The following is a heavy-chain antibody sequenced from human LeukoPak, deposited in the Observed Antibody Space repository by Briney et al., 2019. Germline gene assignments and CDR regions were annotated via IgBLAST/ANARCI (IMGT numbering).Heavy chain of an antibody. J-gene: IGHJ4*02. CDR1: GFTFSSYG. D-gene: IGHD6-19*01. Sequence: GGSLRLSCAASGFTFSSYGMHWVRQAPGKGLEWVAVIWYDGSNKYYADSVKGRFTISRDNSKNTLYLQMNSLRAEDTAVYYCARANSSGWLYYFDYWGQGTLVTVSS. V-gene: IGHV3-33*01. CDR2: IWYDGSNK. CDR3: ARANSSGWLYYFDY.